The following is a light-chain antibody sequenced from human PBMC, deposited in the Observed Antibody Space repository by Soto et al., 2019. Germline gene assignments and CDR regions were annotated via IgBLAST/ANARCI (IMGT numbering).Light chain of an antibody. J-gene: IGLJ2*01. Sequence: QSALTQPASVSGSPGHSITISCTGTSSDVGGYSYVSWYQQHPGKARKLMIYDVSNRPSGVSNRFSDSKSGNTASLTISGLQAEVEADYYCSSYISSSTVVFGGGTKVTVL. CDR1: SSDVGGYSY. CDR2: DVS. CDR3: SSYISSSTVV. V-gene: IGLV2-14*01.